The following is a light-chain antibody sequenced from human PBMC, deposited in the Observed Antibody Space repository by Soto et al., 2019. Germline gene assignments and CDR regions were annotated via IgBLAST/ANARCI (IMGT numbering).Light chain of an antibody. J-gene: IGKJ4*01. CDR3: QQYKNWPPLT. CDR2: GAS. CDR1: QSVGSA. V-gene: IGKV3-15*01. Sequence: EIVMTQSPATLSVCPGETATLSCRASQSVGSAVAWYQHKPGQAPRLLIVGASIRATGVPGRFSGGGSGTEFTLTISSLQSEDFAVYYCQQYKNWPPLTFGGGTTVEIK.